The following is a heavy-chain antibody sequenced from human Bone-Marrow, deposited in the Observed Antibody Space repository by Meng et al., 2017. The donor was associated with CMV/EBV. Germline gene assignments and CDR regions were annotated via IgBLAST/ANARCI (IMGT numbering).Heavy chain of an antibody. CDR1: GYSFTSYW. J-gene: IGHJ6*02. CDR2: IYPGDSDT. D-gene: IGHD2-2*01. V-gene: IGHV5-51*01. Sequence: KVSCKGSGYSFTSYWIGWVRQMPGKGLEWMGIIYPGDSDTRYSPSFQGQVTISADKSISTAYLQWSSLKASDTAMYYCARSIVVAPAAKHYYYYGMDVWGQGTTVTVSS. CDR3: ARSIVVAPAAKHYYYYGMDV.